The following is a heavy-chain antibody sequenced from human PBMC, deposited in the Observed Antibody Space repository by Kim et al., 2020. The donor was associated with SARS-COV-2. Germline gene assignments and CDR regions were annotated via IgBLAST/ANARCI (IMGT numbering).Heavy chain of an antibody. V-gene: IGHV6-1*01. J-gene: IGHJ4*02. CDR2: TYYRSKWYN. D-gene: IGHD6-19*01. CDR1: GDSVSSNSAA. CDR3: ARDFPGGAVAGRYHFDY. Sequence: SQTLSLTCAISGDSVSSNSAAWHWIRQSPSRGLEWLGRTYYRSKWYNDYAVSVKSRITINPDTSKNQFSLQLNSVTPEDTAVYYCARDFPGGAVAGRYHFDYWGQGTLVTVSS.